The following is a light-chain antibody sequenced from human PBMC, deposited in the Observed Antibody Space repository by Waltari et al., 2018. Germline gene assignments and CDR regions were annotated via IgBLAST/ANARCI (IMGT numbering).Light chain of an antibody. CDR3: LQQNSNPYS. Sequence: DIQMTQSPSSLSASVGDTVTITCRASQSISNWLDWFQQKPGRAPKLLIYKASYLQSGVPSRFSGSGSGTDFTLTINSLQPEDFATYYCLQQNSNPYSFGQGTKVEIK. CDR1: QSISNW. CDR2: KAS. V-gene: IGKV1D-16*01. J-gene: IGKJ2*03.